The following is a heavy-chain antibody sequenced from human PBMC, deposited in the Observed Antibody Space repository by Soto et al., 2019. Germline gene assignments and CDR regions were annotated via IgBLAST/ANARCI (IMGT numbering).Heavy chain of an antibody. Sequence: SVKVSCKASGGTFSSYAISWVRQAPGQGLEWMGGIIPIFGTANYAQKFQGRVTITADESTSTAYMELSSLRSEDTAVYYCASNNSLITYFDYWGQGTLVTVSS. CDR2: IIPIFGTA. CDR3: ASNNSLITYFDY. V-gene: IGHV1-69*13. J-gene: IGHJ4*02. D-gene: IGHD3-22*01. CDR1: GGTFSSYA.